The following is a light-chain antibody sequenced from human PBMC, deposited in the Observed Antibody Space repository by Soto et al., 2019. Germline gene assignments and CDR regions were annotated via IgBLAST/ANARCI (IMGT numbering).Light chain of an antibody. J-gene: IGLJ2*01. V-gene: IGLV2-14*01. CDR3: SSYTTSSTVI. Sequence: QSALTQPASGSGSPGQSITISCTGTSSDVGGYNYVSWYQQHPGNAPKLMIYEVSNRPSGVSYRFSGSKSGNTASLTISGLQAEDEADYSCSSYTTSSTVIFGGGSKLTVL. CDR2: EVS. CDR1: SSDVGGYNY.